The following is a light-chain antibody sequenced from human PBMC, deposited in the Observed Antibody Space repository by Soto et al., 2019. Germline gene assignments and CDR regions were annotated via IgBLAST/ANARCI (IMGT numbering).Light chain of an antibody. J-gene: IGLJ1*01. CDR2: GVT. V-gene: IGLV2-8*01. Sequence: QSALTQPPSASGFPGQSVTISCTGTSSDVGYYDYVSWYQHHPGKAPKLVIYGVTKRPSGVPDRVSASKSGNTASLTVSGLRAEDEADYYCSSYAGSNNFVFGSGTKLTVL. CDR1: SSDVGYYDY. CDR3: SSYAGSNNFV.